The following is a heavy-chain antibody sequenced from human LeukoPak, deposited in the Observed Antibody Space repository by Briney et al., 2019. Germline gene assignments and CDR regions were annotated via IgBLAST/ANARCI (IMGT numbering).Heavy chain of an antibody. CDR1: ASTFSNYA. CDR3: ARSRSPTYDTSDYYENDY. CDR2: IRGYDGHT. J-gene: IGHJ4*02. V-gene: IGHV1-18*01. Sequence: ASVRVSCKAPASTFSNYAITWMRQAPGQSLEWVGWIRGYDGHTKYAQNVQGRVTMTRDTSTNTAYMELRNLRSVDSAVYYCARSRSPTYDTSDYYENDYWGQGTLVTVSS. D-gene: IGHD3-22*01.